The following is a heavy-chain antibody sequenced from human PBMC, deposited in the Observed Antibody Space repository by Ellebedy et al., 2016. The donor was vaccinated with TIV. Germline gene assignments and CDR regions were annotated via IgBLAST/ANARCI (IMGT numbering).Heavy chain of an antibody. V-gene: IGHV3-74*01. D-gene: IGHD6-19*01. J-gene: IGHJ4*02. CDR3: ARGGRDQWLIDY. CDR2: INRDGSSA. Sequence: PGGSLRLSCAASGFTFSNYWIHWVRQAPGKGLVWLSRINRDGSSANYADSVKGRFSIPRDNSKNTLYVQMNSLRAEDTAVYYCARGGRDQWLIDYWGQGTLVTVSS. CDR1: GFTFSNYW.